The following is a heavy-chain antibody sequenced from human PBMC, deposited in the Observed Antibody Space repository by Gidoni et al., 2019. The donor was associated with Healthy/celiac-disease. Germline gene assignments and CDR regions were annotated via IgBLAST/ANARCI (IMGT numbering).Heavy chain of an antibody. D-gene: IGHD6-19*01. Sequence: ELQLVESGGGLVKPGGSLRLSCAASGFTFSSYSMNWVRQAPGKGLEWVSSISSSSSYIYYADSVKGRFTISRDNAKNSLYLQMNSLRAEDTAVYYCARDRKGGYSSGWWFFYWGQGTLVTVSS. CDR1: GFTFSSYS. J-gene: IGHJ4*02. CDR2: ISSSSSYI. CDR3: ARDRKGGYSSGWWFFY. V-gene: IGHV3-21*01.